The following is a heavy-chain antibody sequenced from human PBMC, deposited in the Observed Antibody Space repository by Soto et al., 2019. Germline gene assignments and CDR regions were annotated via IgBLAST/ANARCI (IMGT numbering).Heavy chain of an antibody. Sequence: EVQLLESGGGLVQPGGSLRLSCAASGFTFSSYALSWVRQAPGKGLEWVSDISGSGGRTYYADSVKGWFTISRDNSKNTLYLQMNSLRAEDTAVYYCAKFPQQLVRYYFDYWGPGTLVTVSS. D-gene: IGHD6-6*01. CDR2: ISGSGGRT. CDR3: AKFPQQLVRYYFDY. CDR1: GFTFSSYA. J-gene: IGHJ4*02. V-gene: IGHV3-23*01.